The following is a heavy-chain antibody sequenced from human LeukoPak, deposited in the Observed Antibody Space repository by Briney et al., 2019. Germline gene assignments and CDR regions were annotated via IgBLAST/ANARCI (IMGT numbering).Heavy chain of an antibody. J-gene: IGHJ4*02. V-gene: IGHV3-48*03. D-gene: IGHD3-10*01. CDR1: GFSFSSYA. CDR2: LSRSGYTT. Sequence: GGSLRLSCAASGFSFSSYAMTWVRQAPGKGLEWVSSLSRSGYTTSYADSVKGRFTISRDNAKNSLYLQMNILRAEDTAVYYCARDLYASGSYDYWGQGTLVTVSS. CDR3: ARDLYASGSYDY.